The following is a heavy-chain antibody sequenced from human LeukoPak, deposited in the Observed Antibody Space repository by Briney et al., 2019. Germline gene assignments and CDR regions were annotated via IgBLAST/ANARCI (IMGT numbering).Heavy chain of an antibody. J-gene: IGHJ4*02. CDR2: IGGSSRSI. V-gene: IGHV3-21*01. CDR3: ARENAEAFDY. Sequence: PGVSLRLSCAASGFTFSTYSMNWVRQAPGKGLEWVSSIGGSSRSIYYADSVKGRFTISRDNAKNSLYLQMNSLRAEDTAVYYCARENAEAFDYWGQGTLVTVSS. CDR1: GFTFSTYS.